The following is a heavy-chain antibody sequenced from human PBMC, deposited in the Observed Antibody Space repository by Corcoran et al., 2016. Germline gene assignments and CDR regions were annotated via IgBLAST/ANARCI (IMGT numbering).Heavy chain of an antibody. CDR2: TFYRSQWIN. CDR1: GDSVSGNSVT. Sequence: QVQLQQSGPGLLKPSQTLSLTCAISGDSVSGNSVTWNWIRQSPSRGLEWLGRTFYRSQWINDYAKSVQGRITIYPDTSKNQFSLQLNSVTPEDTAVYYCAREPHLSGMDRWCQGTLVTVAS. D-gene: IGHD1-26*01. V-gene: IGHV6-1*01. CDR3: AREPHLSGMDR. J-gene: IGHJ4*02.